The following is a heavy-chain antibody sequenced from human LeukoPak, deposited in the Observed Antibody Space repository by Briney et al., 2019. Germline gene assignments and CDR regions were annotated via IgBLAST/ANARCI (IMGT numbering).Heavy chain of an antibody. D-gene: IGHD6-13*01. CDR2: IRNKTYSYAT. CDR3: TRLAATGTGAFDI. J-gene: IGHJ3*02. V-gene: IGHV3-73*01. Sequence: GGSLRLSCAASGFTFSDSTIHWVRQASGKGLEWVCRIRNKTYSYATAYGASLKGRFTISRDDSRNTAYLQMNSLKTEDTALYFCTRLAATGTGAFDIWGQGTMVTVSS. CDR1: GFTFSDST.